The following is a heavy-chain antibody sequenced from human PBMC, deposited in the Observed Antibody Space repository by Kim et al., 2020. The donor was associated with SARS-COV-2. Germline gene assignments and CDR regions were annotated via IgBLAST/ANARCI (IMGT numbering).Heavy chain of an antibody. V-gene: IGHV3-21*01. CDR3: ARGGSFSVVVVAATRCMDV. Sequence: GGSLRLSCAASGFTFSSYSMNWVRQAPGKGLEWVSSISSSSSYIYYADSVKGRFTISRDNAKNSLYLQMNSLRAEDTAVYYCARGGSFSVVVVAATRCMDVWGQGTTVTVSS. D-gene: IGHD2-15*01. CDR1: GFTFSSYS. CDR2: ISSSSSYI. J-gene: IGHJ6*02.